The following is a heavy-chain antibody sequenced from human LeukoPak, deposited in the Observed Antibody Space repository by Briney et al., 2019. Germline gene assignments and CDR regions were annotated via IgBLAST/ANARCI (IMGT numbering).Heavy chain of an antibody. CDR2: IYPGDSDT. V-gene: IGHV5-51*01. CDR1: GYSFTTYW. Sequence: GESLKISCKGSGYSFTTYWIGWVRQMPGKGLEWMGIIYPGDSDTRNSPSFQGQVTISADKSIGTAYLQWSSLKASDTAMYYCARTSYYSDSSGYYYYFDYWGQGTLVTVSS. J-gene: IGHJ4*02. D-gene: IGHD3-22*01. CDR3: ARTSYYSDSSGYYYYFDY.